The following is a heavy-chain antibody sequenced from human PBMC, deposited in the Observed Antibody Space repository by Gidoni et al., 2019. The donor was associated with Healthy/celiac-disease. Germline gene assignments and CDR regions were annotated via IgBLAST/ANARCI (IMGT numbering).Heavy chain of an antibody. CDR1: GFTFSSYE. D-gene: IGHD1-26*01. J-gene: IGHJ4*02. Sequence: EVQLVESGGGLVQPGGSLRLSCAAFGFTFSSYEMNWVRQAPGKWLEWVSYISSSGSTIYYADSVKGRFTISRDNAKNSLYLQMNSLRAEDTAVYYCAREDRELFDYWGQGTLVTVSS. V-gene: IGHV3-48*03. CDR2: ISSSGSTI. CDR3: AREDRELFDY.